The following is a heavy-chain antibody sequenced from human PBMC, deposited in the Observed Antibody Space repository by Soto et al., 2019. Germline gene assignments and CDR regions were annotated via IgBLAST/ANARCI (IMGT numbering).Heavy chain of an antibody. V-gene: IGHV3-33*01. CDR3: ARAGEITMVRGVIKGGMDV. J-gene: IGHJ6*02. D-gene: IGHD3-10*01. Sequence: GSLRLSCAASGFTFSSYGMHWVRQAPGKGLEWVAVIWYDGSNKYYADSVKGRFTISRDNSKNTLYLQMNSLRAEDTAVYYCARAGEITMVRGVIKGGMDVWGQGTTVTVSS. CDR1: GFTFSSYG. CDR2: IWYDGSNK.